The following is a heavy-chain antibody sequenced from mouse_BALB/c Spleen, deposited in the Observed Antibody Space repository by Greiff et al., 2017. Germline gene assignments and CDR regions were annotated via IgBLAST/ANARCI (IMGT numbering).Heavy chain of an antibody. CDR1: GFTFSSYG. V-gene: IGHV5-6*02. Sequence: DVKLVESGGDLVKPGGSLKLSCAASGFTFSSYGMSWVRQTPDKRLEWVATISSGGSYTYYPDSVKGRFTISRDNAKNTLYLQMSSLKSEDTAMYYCAREGRYAMDYWGQGTSVTVSS. CDR2: ISSGGSYT. J-gene: IGHJ4*01. CDR3: AREGRYAMDY.